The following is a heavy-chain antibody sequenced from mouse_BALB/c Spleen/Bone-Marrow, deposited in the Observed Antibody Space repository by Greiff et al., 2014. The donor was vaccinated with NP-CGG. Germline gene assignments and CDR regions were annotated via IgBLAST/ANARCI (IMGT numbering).Heavy chain of an antibody. D-gene: IGHD1-1*01. V-gene: IGHV3-1*02. CDR3: ARRGLDYYGSSYWYFDV. CDR2: IHYSGST. CDR1: GYSITSGYS. J-gene: IGHJ1*01. Sequence: EVQLVESGPDLVKPSQSLSLTCTVPGYSITSGYSWHWIRQFPGNKLEWMGYIHYSGSTNYNPSLKSRISITRDTSKNQFFLQLKSVTTEDTATYYCARRGLDYYGSSYWYFDVWGAGTTVTVSS.